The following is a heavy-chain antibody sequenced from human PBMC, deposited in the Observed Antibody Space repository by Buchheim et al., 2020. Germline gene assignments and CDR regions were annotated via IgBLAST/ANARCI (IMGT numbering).Heavy chain of an antibody. CDR1: GGSFSGYY. J-gene: IGHJ6*02. V-gene: IGHV4-34*01. CDR2: INHSGST. D-gene: IGHD3-3*01. CDR3: ARGDYDFWSGFGYYYGMDV. Sequence: QVQLQQWGAGLLKPSETLSLTCAVYGGSFSGYYWSWIRQPPGKGLEWIGEINHSGSTNYNPSLKSRDTISVDTSKNQFSLKLSSVTAADTAVYYCARGDYDFWSGFGYYYGMDVWGQGTT.